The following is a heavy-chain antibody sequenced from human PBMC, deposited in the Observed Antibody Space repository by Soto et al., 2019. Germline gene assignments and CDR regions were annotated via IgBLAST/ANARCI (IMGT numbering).Heavy chain of an antibody. Sequence: EVQLVESGGGLVQPGGSLRLSCAASGFTVSTKYMSWVRQAPGKGLEWVSVIYSGGSTFYADSVRGSCTISRDNSKNTVNLQMNSLRAEDTAVYDCARDPWASDYWGQGTLVTVSS. CDR1: GFTVSTKY. D-gene: IGHD3-16*01. CDR2: IYSGGST. V-gene: IGHV3-66*01. J-gene: IGHJ4*02. CDR3: ARDPWASDY.